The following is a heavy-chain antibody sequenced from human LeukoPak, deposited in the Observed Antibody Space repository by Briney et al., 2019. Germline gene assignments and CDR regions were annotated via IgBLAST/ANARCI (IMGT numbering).Heavy chain of an antibody. V-gene: IGHV3-7*01. CDR2: INREGNEK. D-gene: IGHD1-26*01. CDR3: ARVGTWELQRVFDF. CDR1: GFAFSDYW. J-gene: IGHJ4*02. Sequence: GGSLRLSCATFGFAFSDYWMTWVRQVPGKGLERVANINREGNEKYYVDSVKGRFTISRDNAKNSVDLQMDSLRVEDTAVYYCARVGTWELQRVFDFWGQGTLVTVSS.